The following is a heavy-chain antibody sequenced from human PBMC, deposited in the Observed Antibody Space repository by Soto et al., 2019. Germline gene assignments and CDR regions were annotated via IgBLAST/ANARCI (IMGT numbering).Heavy chain of an antibody. Sequence: EVHLVESGGGLVKPGGSLRLSCAASGFSFSAYAMNWVRQAPGKGLEWVSAISSTGEYIDYADSVKGRFTISRDNAKNSLYLQRNSLRAEDTAVYYCARHRAASNYYYHYGMDVWGQGTTVTASS. J-gene: IGHJ6*02. V-gene: IGHV3-21*01. CDR1: GFSFSAYA. CDR2: ISSTGEYI. D-gene: IGHD4-4*01. CDR3: ARHRAASNYYYHYGMDV.